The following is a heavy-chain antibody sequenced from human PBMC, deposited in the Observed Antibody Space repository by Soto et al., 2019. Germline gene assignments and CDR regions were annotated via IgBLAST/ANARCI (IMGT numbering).Heavy chain of an antibody. CDR2: INPGSGDT. CDR1: GYTFTDYF. Sequence: QVLLVQSGSEVRKPGASVRVSCKASGYTFTDYFIHWVRHAPGQGLDWLGWINPGSGDTEYARKFQARVTMTRDTSISTVYMELNSLTSNDTAIYYCARVSAPGRPITTYFWGQGSLVTVSS. V-gene: IGHV1-2*02. J-gene: IGHJ4*02. D-gene: IGHD4-4*01. CDR3: ARVSAPGRPITTYF.